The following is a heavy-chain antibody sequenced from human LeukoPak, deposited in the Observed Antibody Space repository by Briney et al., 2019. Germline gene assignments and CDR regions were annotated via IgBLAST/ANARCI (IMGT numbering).Heavy chain of an antibody. V-gene: IGHV4-59*01. D-gene: IGHD2-2*01. CDR2: IYHSGTT. J-gene: IGHJ4*02. Sequence: SETLSLTCTVSGGSISDYYWSWIRQSPGKGLEWIGYIYHSGTTNYNPSLKSRVTISVDTSKNQFSLKLSSVTAADTAVYYCASLYCSSTSCHFDYWGQGTLVTVSS. CDR1: GGSISDYY. CDR3: ASLYCSSTSCHFDY.